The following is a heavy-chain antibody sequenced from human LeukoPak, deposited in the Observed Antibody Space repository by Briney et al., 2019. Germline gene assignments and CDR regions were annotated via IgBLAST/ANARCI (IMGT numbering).Heavy chain of an antibody. CDR3: ARPSNDSSGPAFFY. V-gene: IGHV4-4*02. CDR1: GGSISSSNW. CDR2: IYHSGST. Sequence: SGTLSLTCAVSGGSISSSNWWSWVRQPPGNGLEWIGEIYHSGSTNYNPSLKSRVTISVDKSKNQFSLKLSSVTAADTAVYYCARPSNDSSGPAFFYWGQGTLVTVSS. J-gene: IGHJ4*02. D-gene: IGHD3-22*01.